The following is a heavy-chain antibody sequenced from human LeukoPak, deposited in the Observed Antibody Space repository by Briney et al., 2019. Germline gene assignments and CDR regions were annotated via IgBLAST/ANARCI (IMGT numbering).Heavy chain of an antibody. CDR2: IYYSGST. Sequence: SETLSLTCTVSGGSISSSSYYWGWIRQPPGKGLEWIGSIYYSGSTYYNPSLKSRVTISVDTSKNQFSLKLSSVTAADTAVYYCARVEDYGGNYYFFDYWGQGTLVTVSS. V-gene: IGHV4-39*01. D-gene: IGHD4-23*01. CDR3: ARVEDYGGNYYFFDY. CDR1: GGSISSSSYY. J-gene: IGHJ4*02.